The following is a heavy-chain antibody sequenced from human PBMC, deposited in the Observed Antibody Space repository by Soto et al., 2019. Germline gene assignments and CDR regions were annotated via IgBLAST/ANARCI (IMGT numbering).Heavy chain of an antibody. CDR3: AGIQSKRLSGLDP. Sequence: PSETLSLTCTVSGGSISSYYWSWIRQPLGKGLEWIGYIYYSGSTYYNPSLKSRVTISVDTSKNQFSLKLSSVTAADTAVYFCAGIQSKRLSGLDPWGQGTLVTVSS. V-gene: IGHV4-59*08. J-gene: IGHJ5*02. CDR1: GGSISSYY. CDR2: IYYSGST. D-gene: IGHD5-18*01.